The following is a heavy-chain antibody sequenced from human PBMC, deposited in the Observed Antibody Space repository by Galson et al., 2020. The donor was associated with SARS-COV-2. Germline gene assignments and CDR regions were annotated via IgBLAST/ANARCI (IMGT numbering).Heavy chain of an antibody. V-gene: IGHV4-61*02. D-gene: IGHD1-26*01. J-gene: IGHJ4*02. Sequence: SQTLSLTCTVSGGSISRGSYYWSWILQPAGKGLEWIGRIQPSGSTNYNPSLKSRVTISVDTSKNQFSLKLSSVTAADTAVYYCARWDGGNSPYTFQYWGQGILVTVSS. CDR3: ARWDGGNSPYTFQY. CDR2: IQPSGST. CDR1: GGSISRGSYY.